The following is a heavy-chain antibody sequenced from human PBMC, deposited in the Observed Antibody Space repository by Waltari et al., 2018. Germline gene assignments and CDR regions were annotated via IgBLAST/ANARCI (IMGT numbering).Heavy chain of an antibody. J-gene: IGHJ4*02. D-gene: IGHD3-22*01. CDR2: IYYSGST. CDR3: ARDGYYYDSSGYKIRPFDY. CDR1: GRSISSYY. Sequence: QVQLQESGPGLVTPSETLSLTCTVSGRSISSYYWTWIRQPPGKGLGWIGYIYYSGSTNYNTSLKSRVTISVDTSKNQFSLKLSSVTAADTAVYYCARDGYYYDSSGYKIRPFDYWGQGTLVTVSS. V-gene: IGHV4-59*01.